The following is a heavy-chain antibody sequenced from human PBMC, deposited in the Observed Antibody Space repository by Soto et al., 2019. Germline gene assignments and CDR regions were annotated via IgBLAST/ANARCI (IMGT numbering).Heavy chain of an antibody. CDR1: GFTFSSYA. CDR3: ARESPTSFDY. Sequence: GGSLRLSCAASGFTFSSYAMHWVRQAPGKGLDWVAVISYDGSNKYYAYSVKGRFTISRYNSKNTLYLQMNILRAEDTAVYYCARESPTSFDYWGQGTLVTVSS. CDR2: ISYDGSNK. V-gene: IGHV3-30-3*01. J-gene: IGHJ4*02.